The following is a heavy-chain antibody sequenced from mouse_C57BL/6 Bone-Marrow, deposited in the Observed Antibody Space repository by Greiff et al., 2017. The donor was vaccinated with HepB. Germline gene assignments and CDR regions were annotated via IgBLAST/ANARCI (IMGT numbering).Heavy chain of an antibody. D-gene: IGHD1-1*01. CDR1: GYTFTTYP. CDR2: FHPYNDDT. Sequence: QVQLQQSGAELVKPGASVKMSCKASGYTFTTYPIEWMKQNHGKSLEWIGNFHPYNDDTKYNEKFKGKATLTVEKSSSTVYLELSRLTSDDCAVYYCARGYGSSSSHWYFDVWGTGTTVTVSS. V-gene: IGHV1-47*01. CDR3: ARGYGSSSSHWYFDV. J-gene: IGHJ1*03.